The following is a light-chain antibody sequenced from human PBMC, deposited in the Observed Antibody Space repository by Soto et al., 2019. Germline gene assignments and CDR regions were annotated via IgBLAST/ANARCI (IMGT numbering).Light chain of an antibody. CDR3: SSYTSSSTPVV. V-gene: IGLV2-14*01. CDR2: DVS. Sequence: QSALTQPASVSGSPGQSITISCTGTSSDVGGYNYVSWYQQHPGKAPKLMIYDVSNRPSGVSNRFSGSKSGNTASLTISGLQAEDEADYYCSSYTSSSTPVVFSGGTKVTVL. J-gene: IGLJ2*01. CDR1: SSDVGGYNY.